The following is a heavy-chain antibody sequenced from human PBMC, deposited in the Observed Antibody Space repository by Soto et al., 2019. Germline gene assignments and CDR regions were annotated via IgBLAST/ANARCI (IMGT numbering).Heavy chain of an antibody. CDR3: ARVLYATWSSFDY. Sequence: EVQLVESGGGLEQPGGSLRLSCTASGFTFSSYEMTWVRQAPGKGLEWISYITSGGTTYYADSAKGRFTISRDNANNSLYLHLNSLTAEDTAIYYCARVLYATWSSFDYWGQGTLVTVSS. CDR2: ITSGGTT. CDR1: GFTFSSYE. J-gene: IGHJ4*02. D-gene: IGHD1-26*01. V-gene: IGHV3-48*03.